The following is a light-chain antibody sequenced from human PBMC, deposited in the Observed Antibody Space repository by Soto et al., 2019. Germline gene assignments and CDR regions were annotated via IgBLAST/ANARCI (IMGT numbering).Light chain of an antibody. CDR2: DVT. CDR1: SRVVGAYNY. CDR3: SSHSNITPYV. Sequence: QSVLTQPAYVSGSPGRSITISCTGTSRVVGAYNYVSWYQQHPGKAPKLMVYDVTNRPSGVSDRFSGSKSGNTASLTISGLQAGDEADYFCSSHSNITPYVFGTGTKVTVL. V-gene: IGLV2-14*01. J-gene: IGLJ1*01.